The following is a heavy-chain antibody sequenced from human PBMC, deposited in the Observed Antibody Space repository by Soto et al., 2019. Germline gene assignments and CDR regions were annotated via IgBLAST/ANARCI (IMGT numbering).Heavy chain of an antibody. D-gene: IGHD3-10*01. CDR1: GYTFPNYA. V-gene: IGHV1-3*01. J-gene: IGHJ4*02. CDR2: INAGNGYP. CDR3: ARRDSNSGGFDY. Sequence: QVQLVQSGAEVKKPGASVKVSCKTSGYTFPNYAMHWVRQAPGQRLEWMGWINAGNGYPEYSQKFQGKVTITRDTSASTSYMELSSLRSEDTAVDYFARRDSNSGGFDYWGQGTLVTVSS.